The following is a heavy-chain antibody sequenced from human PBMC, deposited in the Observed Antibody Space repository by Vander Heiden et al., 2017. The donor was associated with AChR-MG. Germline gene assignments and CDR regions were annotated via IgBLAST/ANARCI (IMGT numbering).Heavy chain of an antibody. CDR1: GVIISSYG. CDR2: ITYDGSNK. CDR3: AKAGETVATIREIDY. D-gene: IGHD5-12*01. J-gene: IGHJ4*02. Sequence: QAQLVESGGGVVHPGRSLILSCAATGVIISSYGMHWVRQAPGKGLEWVAVITYDGSNKYYADSVKGRFTITRDNSKNTLYLQMNSLRAEDTAVYYCAKAGETVATIREIDYWGQGTLVTVSS. V-gene: IGHV3-30*18.